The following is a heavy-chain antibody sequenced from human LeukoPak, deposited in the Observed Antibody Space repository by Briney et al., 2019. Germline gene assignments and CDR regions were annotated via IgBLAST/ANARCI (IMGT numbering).Heavy chain of an antibody. CDR3: ARDQAPSGSYYGGRFDY. CDR2: TYYRSKWYN. V-gene: IGHV6-1*01. Sequence: SQTLSLTCAISGDSVSSNSAAWNWIRQSPSRGLEWLGRTYYRSKWYNDYAVSVKSRITINPDTSKNQFSLQLNSVTPEDTAVYYCARDQAPSGSYYGGRFDYWGQGTLVTVSS. D-gene: IGHD1-26*01. CDR1: GDSVSSNSAA. J-gene: IGHJ4*02.